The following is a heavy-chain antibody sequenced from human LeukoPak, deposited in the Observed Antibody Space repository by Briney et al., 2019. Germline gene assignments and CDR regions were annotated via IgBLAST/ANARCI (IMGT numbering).Heavy chain of an antibody. J-gene: IGHJ4*02. Sequence: GESLEISCKGSGYSFTTDWIVWVRQMPGKGLEWMGTIYPGDSDTRYSPSFQGQVTISADKSISTAYLQWRSLKASDTAMYYCARNSYNDYWGQGTLVPVSS. D-gene: IGHD1-20*01. CDR1: GYSFTTDW. CDR3: ARNSYNDY. V-gene: IGHV5-51*01. CDR2: IYPGDSDT.